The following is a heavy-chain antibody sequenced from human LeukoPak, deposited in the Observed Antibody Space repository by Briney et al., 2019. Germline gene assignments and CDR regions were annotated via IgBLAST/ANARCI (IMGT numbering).Heavy chain of an antibody. Sequence: GGSLRLSCAASGFTVSSNYMSWVRRAPGKGLEWVSVIYSGGSTYYADSVKGRFTISRDNSKNTLYLQMNSLRAEDTAVYYCARHRGYSYGYLYWGQGTLVTVSS. V-gene: IGHV3-53*01. D-gene: IGHD5-18*01. CDR3: ARHRGYSYGYLY. CDR1: GFTVSSNY. CDR2: IYSGGST. J-gene: IGHJ4*02.